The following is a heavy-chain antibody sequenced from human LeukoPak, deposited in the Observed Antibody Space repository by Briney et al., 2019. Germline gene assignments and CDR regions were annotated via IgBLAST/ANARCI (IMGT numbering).Heavy chain of an antibody. CDR3: TRVPRKPESIFDPGYYFDY. CDR2: IYHSGST. J-gene: IGHJ4*02. D-gene: IGHD3-3*01. V-gene: IGHV4-4*02. CDR1: GGSITSSAW. Sequence: SETLSLTCAVSGGSITSSAWWSWVRQPSGKGLEWIGEIYHSGSTTYNPSLRSRVTISVDKSNNQFSLKLNSVTAADTAVYYCTRVPRKPESIFDPGYYFDYWGQGTLVTVSS.